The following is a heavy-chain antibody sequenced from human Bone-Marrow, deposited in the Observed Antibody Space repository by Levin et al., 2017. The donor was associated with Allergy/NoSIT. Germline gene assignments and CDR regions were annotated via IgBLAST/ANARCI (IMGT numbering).Heavy chain of an antibody. CDR3: ARGLRFFDPIDY. Sequence: GESLKISCAVSGFTVSNNYMSWVRQAPGKGLEWVSVIYSGGSTSYADSVKGRFTISRDNSKNTVFLQMSSLRTEDTAVYYCARGLRFFDPIDYWGQGTLVAVSS. V-gene: IGHV3-66*02. J-gene: IGHJ4*02. D-gene: IGHD3-9*01. CDR1: GFTVSNNY. CDR2: IYSGGST.